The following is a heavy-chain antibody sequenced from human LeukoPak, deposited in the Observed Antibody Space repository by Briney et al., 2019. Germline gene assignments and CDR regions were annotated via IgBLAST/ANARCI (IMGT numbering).Heavy chain of an antibody. CDR1: GGSISSGGYY. V-gene: IGHV4-39*07. CDR2: INHSGST. J-gene: IGHJ4*02. CDR3: AGYSSLFDY. Sequence: SETLSLTCTVSGGSISSGGYYWSWIRQHPGRGLEWIGEINHSGSTNYNPSLKSRVTISVDTSKNQFSLKLSSVTAADTAVYYCAGYSSLFDYWGQGTLVTVSS. D-gene: IGHD6-13*01.